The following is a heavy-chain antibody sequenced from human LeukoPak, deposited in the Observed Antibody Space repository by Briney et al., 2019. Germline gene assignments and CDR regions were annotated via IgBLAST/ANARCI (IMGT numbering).Heavy chain of an antibody. Sequence: PGGSLRLSCAASGFTLDDYGMRWVRQAPAKGLEWVSGINWNGGSTGYADSVKGRFTISRDNAKNSLYLQMNSLRGEDTALYYCARGGDSSAPPDVYWGQGTLGTVSS. D-gene: IGHD3-22*01. CDR1: GFTLDDYG. J-gene: IGHJ4*02. CDR3: ARGGDSSAPPDVY. CDR2: INWNGGST. V-gene: IGHV3-20*04.